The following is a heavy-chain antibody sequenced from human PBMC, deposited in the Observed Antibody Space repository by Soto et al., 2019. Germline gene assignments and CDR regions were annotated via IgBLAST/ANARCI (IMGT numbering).Heavy chain of an antibody. CDR3: AGINLTLLGGGAGFDP. J-gene: IGHJ5*02. V-gene: IGHV1-69*01. CDR1: GDTFPNFA. Sequence: QMQLVQSGAEKKKPGSSVKVSCQASGDTFPNFAVTWVRQAPEQGLEWIGGVVPTFDTRSYAQRFQGRVTINADDLPGASFLALRNPRLAAPPTYPCAGINLTLLGGGAGFDPWGEGTLVTVSS. D-gene: IGHD2-15*01. CDR2: VVPTFDTR.